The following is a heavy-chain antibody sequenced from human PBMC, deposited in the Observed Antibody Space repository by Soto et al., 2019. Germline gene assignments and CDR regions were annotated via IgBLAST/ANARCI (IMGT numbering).Heavy chain of an antibody. Sequence: QAQIVQSGVEVKKPGASVKISCKDSGYTFTNYITHWVRQAPGHRLEWMGWINAANGNTKYSQKFQGRVTITRDTSATTVYMDLNSLKSEDTAVYYCAKEPAVAGMLALDFWGQGTLVTVSS. CDR1: GYTFTNYI. CDR3: AKEPAVAGMLALDF. V-gene: IGHV1-3*01. J-gene: IGHJ4*02. D-gene: IGHD6-19*01. CDR2: INAANGNT.